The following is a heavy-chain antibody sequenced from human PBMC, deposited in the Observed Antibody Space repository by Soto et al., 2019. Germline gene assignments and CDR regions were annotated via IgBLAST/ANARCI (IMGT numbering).Heavy chain of an antibody. CDR1: GFSFSNYA. Sequence: QVQLVESGGGVVQPGRSLRLSCAVSGFSFSNYAMHWVRQAPGKGLEWVAVISNDGSNKYYADSVKGRFTISRDNSKNTLYLHMNSLRTEDTAVYNCAGSFGSGRGGYFAYWGQGTLVTVSS. V-gene: IGHV3-30-3*01. CDR2: ISNDGSNK. J-gene: IGHJ4*02. D-gene: IGHD3-10*01. CDR3: AGSFGSGRGGYFAY.